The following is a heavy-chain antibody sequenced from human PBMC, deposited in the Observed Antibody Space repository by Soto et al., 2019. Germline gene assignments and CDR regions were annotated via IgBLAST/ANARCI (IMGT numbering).Heavy chain of an antibody. CDR3: ARGRVHYYDSSGPLFDP. CDR2: INPSGGST. V-gene: IGHV1-46*01. CDR1: GYTCTGYY. D-gene: IGHD3-22*01. Sequence: GTVKVSSKASGYTCTGYYMHWVRQAPGQGLEWMGIINPSGGSTSYAQKFQGRVTMTRDTSTSTVYMELSSLRSEDTAVYYCARGRVHYYDSSGPLFDPWGQGTLVTLSS. J-gene: IGHJ5*02.